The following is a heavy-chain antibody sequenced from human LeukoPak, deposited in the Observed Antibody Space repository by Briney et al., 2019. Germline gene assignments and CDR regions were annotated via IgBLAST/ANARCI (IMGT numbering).Heavy chain of an antibody. CDR3: ARDLGNYYDSSGYYPDAFDI. CDR2: ISSSSSYI. Sequence: GGSLRLSCAASGFTFSSYSMNWVRQASGKGLEWVSSISSSSSYIYYADSVKGRFTISRDNAKNSLYLQMNSLRAEDTAVYYCARDLGNYYDSSGYYPDAFDIWGQGTMVTVSS. D-gene: IGHD3-22*01. CDR1: GFTFSSYS. J-gene: IGHJ3*02. V-gene: IGHV3-21*01.